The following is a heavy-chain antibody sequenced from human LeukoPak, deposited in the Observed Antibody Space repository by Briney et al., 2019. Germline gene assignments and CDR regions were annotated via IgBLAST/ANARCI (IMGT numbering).Heavy chain of an antibody. CDR1: GFTFDDYA. D-gene: IGHD3-3*01. CDR2: ISWNSGSI. V-gene: IGHV3-9*01. CDR3: AKDGEGKYYDFWSGYPNKDYYYYMDV. J-gene: IGHJ6*03. Sequence: PGESLRLSCAASGFTFDDYAMHWVRQAPGKGLEWVSGISWNSGSIGYADSVKGRFTISRDNAKNSLYLQMNSLRAEDTALYYCAKDGEGKYYDFWSGYPNKDYYYYMDVWGKGTTVTVSS.